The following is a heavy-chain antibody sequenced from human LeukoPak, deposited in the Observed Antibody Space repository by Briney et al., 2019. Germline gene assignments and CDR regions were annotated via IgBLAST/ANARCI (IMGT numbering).Heavy chain of an antibody. D-gene: IGHD6-19*01. Sequence: GGSLRLSCAASGFTFSSYGMHWIRQAPGKGLEWVAVIWFDGTTKYYADSVKGRFTISRDNSKNALYLQVNSLRVEDTAVYYCARSRTGWYGSLDYWGLGTPVTVSS. V-gene: IGHV3-33*01. CDR3: ARSRTGWYGSLDY. J-gene: IGHJ4*02. CDR1: GFTFSSYG. CDR2: IWFDGTTK.